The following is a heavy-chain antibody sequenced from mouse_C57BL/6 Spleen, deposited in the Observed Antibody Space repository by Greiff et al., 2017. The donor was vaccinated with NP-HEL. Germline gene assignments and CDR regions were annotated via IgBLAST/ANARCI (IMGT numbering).Heavy chain of an antibody. CDR1: GYTFTSYW. D-gene: IGHD2-2*01. CDR2: IDPSDSYT. CDR3: ARNGYDGGYFDV. Sequence: QVQLKQPGAELVMPGASVKLSCKASGYTFTSYWMHWVKQRPGQGLEWIGEIDPSDSYTNYNQKFKGKSTLTVDKSSSTAYMQLSSLTSEDSAVYYCARNGYDGGYFDVWGTGTTVTVSS. V-gene: IGHV1-69*01. J-gene: IGHJ1*03.